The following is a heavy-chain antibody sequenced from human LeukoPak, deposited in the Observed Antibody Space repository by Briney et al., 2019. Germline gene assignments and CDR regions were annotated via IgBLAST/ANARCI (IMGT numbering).Heavy chain of an antibody. CDR2: IRTKAYGGTT. D-gene: IGHD3-10*01. V-gene: IGHV3-49*04. CDR1: GFTFGDYA. Sequence: GGSLRLSCTASGFTFGDYAMSWVRQASGKGLEWEGFIRTKAYGGTTQYAASVKGRFTISRDDSKSIAYLQMNSLKTEDTAVYYCTSYYYDSGRTFDYWGQGTLVTVSS. CDR3: TSYYYDSGRTFDY. J-gene: IGHJ4*02.